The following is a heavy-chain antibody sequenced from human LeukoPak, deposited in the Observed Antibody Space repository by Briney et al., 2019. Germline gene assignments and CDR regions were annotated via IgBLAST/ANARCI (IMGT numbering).Heavy chain of an antibody. CDR3: AHNYGSGSWDYFDY. CDR1: GFSLSTSGVG. D-gene: IGHD3-10*01. V-gene: IGHV2-5*02. J-gene: IGHJ4*02. Sequence: ESGPTLVKPTQTLTLTCTFSGFSLSTSGVGVGWIRQPPGKALEWLALIYWDDDKRYSPSLKSRLTITKDTSKNQVVLTMTNMDPVDTATYDCAHNYGSGSWDYFDYWGQGTLVTVSS. CDR2: IYWDDDK.